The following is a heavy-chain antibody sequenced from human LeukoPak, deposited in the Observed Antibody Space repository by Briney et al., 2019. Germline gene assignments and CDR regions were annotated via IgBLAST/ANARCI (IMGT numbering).Heavy chain of an antibody. J-gene: IGHJ4*02. D-gene: IGHD3-9*01. Sequence: GASLKISCKGSGYSFTTYWIAWVRQMPGKGLEWMGIIYPGDSDTRYSPSFQGQVTTSADKSISTAYLQWSSLKASDTAIYYCARRRSGYYGSRSFDYWGQGTLVTVSS. CDR2: IYPGDSDT. V-gene: IGHV5-51*01. CDR3: ARRRSGYYGSRSFDY. CDR1: GYSFTTYW.